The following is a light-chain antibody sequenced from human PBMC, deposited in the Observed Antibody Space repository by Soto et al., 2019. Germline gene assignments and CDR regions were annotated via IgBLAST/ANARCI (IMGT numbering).Light chain of an antibody. V-gene: IGLV1-40*01. CDR2: GNI. Sequence: QSVLTLPPSVSGAPGQRITISCTGSSSNIGADYDVHWYQQFPGTAPKLLIDGNIDRPSGVPDRFSASKSGASASLAITGLQAEDEADYYCQAYDTSLSGVVFGTGTKVTVL. J-gene: IGLJ1*01. CDR3: QAYDTSLSGVV. CDR1: SSNIGADYD.